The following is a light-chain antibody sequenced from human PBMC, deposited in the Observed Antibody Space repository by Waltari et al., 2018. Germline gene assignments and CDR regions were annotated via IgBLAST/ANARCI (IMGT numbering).Light chain of an antibody. CDR2: KGS. CDR3: QSADSSGNTYV. J-gene: IGLJ1*01. V-gene: IGLV3-25*02. Sequence: SYELTQPPSVSVSPGQTARITCSGDALPKKYAYWYQQKPGQAPVLVIYKGSERPSGIPGRFSGSSSGTTVTLTISGVQAENEADYYCQSADSSGNTYVFGIGTKVTVL. CDR1: ALPKKY.